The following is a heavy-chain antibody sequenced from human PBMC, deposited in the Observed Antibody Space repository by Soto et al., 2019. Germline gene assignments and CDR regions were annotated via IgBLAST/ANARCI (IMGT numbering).Heavy chain of an antibody. V-gene: IGHV1-18*01. CDR2: ISAYNGNT. Sequence: ASVKVSCKASGYTFTSYGISWVRQAPGQGLEWMGWISAYNGNTNYAQKLQGRVTMTTDTSTSTAYMELRSLRSDDTAVYYCARIVYGSGSDWLDPWGQGTLVTVSS. CDR3: ARIVYGSGSDWLDP. CDR1: GYTFTSYG. D-gene: IGHD3-10*01. J-gene: IGHJ5*02.